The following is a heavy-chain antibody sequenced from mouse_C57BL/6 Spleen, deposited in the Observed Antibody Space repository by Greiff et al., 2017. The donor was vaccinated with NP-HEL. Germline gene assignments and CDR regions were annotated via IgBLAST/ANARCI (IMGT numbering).Heavy chain of an antibody. CDR1: GYTFTDYE. CDR2: IDPETGGT. J-gene: IGHJ2*01. D-gene: IGHD1-1*01. Sequence: QVQLQQSGAELVRPGASVTLSCKASGYTFTDYEMHWVKQTPVHGLEWIGAIDPETGGTAYNQKFKGKAILTADKSSSTAYMERRSLTSEDSAVYYCTRGILRYADYWGQGTTLTVSS. CDR3: TRGILRYADY. V-gene: IGHV1-15*01.